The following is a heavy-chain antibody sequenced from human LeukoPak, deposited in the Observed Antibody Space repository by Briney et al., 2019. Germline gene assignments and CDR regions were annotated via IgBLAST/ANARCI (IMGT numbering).Heavy chain of an antibody. D-gene: IGHD3-22*01. CDR2: ISYDGSNK. CDR3: ANLYDSSGYVTLGYFDY. CDR1: GFTFSSYA. J-gene: IGHJ4*02. Sequence: GGSLRLSCAASGFTFSSYAMHWVRQAPGKGLEWVAVISYDGSNKYYADSVKGRFTISRDNSKNTLYLQMNSLRAEDTAVYYCANLYDSSGYVTLGYFDYWGQGTLVTVSS. V-gene: IGHV3-30-3*01.